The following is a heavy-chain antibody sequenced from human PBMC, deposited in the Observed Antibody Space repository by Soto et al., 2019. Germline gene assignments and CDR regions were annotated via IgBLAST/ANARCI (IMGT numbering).Heavy chain of an antibody. CDR1: GGTFSSFA. D-gene: IGHD4-4*01. V-gene: IGHV1-69*12. J-gene: IGHJ6*02. CDR2: IIPRFATP. Sequence: QVLLVQSGAEVKKPGSSMKVSCKTSGGTFSSFAISWVRLVPGQGLEWMGVIIPRFATPTYAQTFQGRVSITADESTSTAYMDLSSLRSEDTAVYYGARDRVMRGNSYYYGMDVWGQGTTVTVSS. CDR3: ARDRVMRGNSYYYGMDV.